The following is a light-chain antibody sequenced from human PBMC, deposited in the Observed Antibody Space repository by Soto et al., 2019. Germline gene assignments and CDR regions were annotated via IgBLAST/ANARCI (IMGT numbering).Light chain of an antibody. CDR2: GAS. V-gene: IGKV3-15*01. Sequence: EIVMTQSPATLSVSPGEGATLSCRASQFVSSNLAWYHQKPGQAPRLLIYGASTRATGIPARFSGSGSGTEFTLTISSLQSEDFAVYYCQQYNNWPPLTFGGGTKVEIK. CDR3: QQYNNWPPLT. J-gene: IGKJ4*01. CDR1: QFVSSN.